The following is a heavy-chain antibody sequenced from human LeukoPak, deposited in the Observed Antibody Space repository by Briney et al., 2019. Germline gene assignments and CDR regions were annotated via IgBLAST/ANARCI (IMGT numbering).Heavy chain of an antibody. CDR2: IIPIFGTA. CDR1: GGTFSSYA. D-gene: IGHD3-3*01. CDR3: AIGLRGNYDFWSGYLPHSYYYGMDV. V-gene: IGHV1-69*13. J-gene: IGHJ6*02. Sequence: SVKVSCKASGGTFSSYAISWVRQAPGQGLEWMGGIIPIFGTANYAQKFQGRVTITADESTSTAYMELSSLRSEDTAVYYCAIGLRGNYDFWSGYLPHSYYYGMDVWGQGTTVTVSS.